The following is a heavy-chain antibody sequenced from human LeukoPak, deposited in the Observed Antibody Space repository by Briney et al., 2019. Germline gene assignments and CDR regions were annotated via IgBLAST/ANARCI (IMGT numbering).Heavy chain of an antibody. CDR3: ATARNFRFEY. CDR2: MNGEGTTI. Sequence: GGSLRLSCATSGLTFRTTWMHWVRQAPGKGLMWVSRMNGEGTTIDYADSVKGRFTVSRDYAKNTLFLQMNNLRAEDTALYFCATARNFRFEYWGQGSLVIVSA. J-gene: IGHJ4*02. D-gene: IGHD1-7*01. CDR1: GLTFRTTW. V-gene: IGHV3-74*01.